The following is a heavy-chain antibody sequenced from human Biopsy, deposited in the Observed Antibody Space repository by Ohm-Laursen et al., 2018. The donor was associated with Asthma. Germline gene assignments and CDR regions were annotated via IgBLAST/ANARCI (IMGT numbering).Heavy chain of an antibody. CDR1: GGTFNTYV. CDR3: ARKAGSCISRTCYSLDF. D-gene: IGHD2-2*01. V-gene: IGHV1-69*01. J-gene: IGHJ4*02. Sequence: SSVKVSCKSLGGTFNTYVIGWVRQAPGQGLEWMGGINSVFGTTTYPQKFQDRVTITADDSTRTVYMELSSLRSEDTAVYYCARKAGSCISRTCYSLDFWGQGTLVTVSS. CDR2: INSVFGTT.